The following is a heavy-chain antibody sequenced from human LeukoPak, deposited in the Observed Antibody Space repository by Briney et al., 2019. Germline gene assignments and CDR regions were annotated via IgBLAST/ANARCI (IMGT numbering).Heavy chain of an antibody. D-gene: IGHD3-3*01. CDR1: GGTFSSYA. J-gene: IGHJ6*02. Sequence: GASVKVSCKASGGTFSSYAISWVRQAPGQGLEWMGRIIPILGIANYAQKFQGRVTITADKSTSTAYMELSSLRSDDTAVYYCARGDYDFWSGPNGMDVWGQGTTITVSS. V-gene: IGHV1-69*04. CDR3: ARGDYDFWSGPNGMDV. CDR2: IIPILGIA.